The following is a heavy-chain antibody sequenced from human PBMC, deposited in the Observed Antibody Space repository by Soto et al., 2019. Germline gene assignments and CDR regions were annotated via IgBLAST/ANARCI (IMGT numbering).Heavy chain of an antibody. J-gene: IGHJ1*01. V-gene: IGHV3-21*01. Sequence: GGSLRLSCAASGFTFSSYGMHWVRQAPGKGLEWVSSISSSSSYIYYADSVKRRFTISRDNAKNSLYLQMNSLRAEDTAVYYCASDGAAAGTHFQHWGQGTLVTVSS. D-gene: IGHD6-13*01. CDR3: ASDGAAAGTHFQH. CDR1: GFTFSSYG. CDR2: ISSSSSYI.